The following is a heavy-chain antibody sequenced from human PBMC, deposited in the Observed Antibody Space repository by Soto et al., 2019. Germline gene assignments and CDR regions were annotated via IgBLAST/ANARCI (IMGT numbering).Heavy chain of an antibody. Sequence: QVQLVESGGGVVQPGGSLRLSCAASGFAFSTIAMHWVGKAPGKGREWVAVISYDGSNEYYADSVKGRFTISRDNSRDTLYLQMNGLRAEDTAVYYCAREVRGFVYFDCWGQGTLVTVSS. CDR1: GFAFSTIA. D-gene: IGHD3-10*01. CDR3: AREVRGFVYFDC. V-gene: IGHV3-30-3*01. CDR2: ISYDGSNE. J-gene: IGHJ4*02.